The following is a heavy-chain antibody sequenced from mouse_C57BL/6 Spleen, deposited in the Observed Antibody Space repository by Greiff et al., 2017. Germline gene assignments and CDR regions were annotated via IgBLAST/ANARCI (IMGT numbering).Heavy chain of an antibody. V-gene: IGHV1-52*01. CDR1: GYTFTSYW. CDR2: IDPSDSET. J-gene: IGHJ1*03. D-gene: IGHD1-1*01. CDR3: ASPTVVAPGYWYFDG. Sequence: QVQLQQPGAELVRPGSSVKLSCKASGYTFTSYWMHWVKQRPIQGLEWIGNIDPSDSETHYNQKFKDKATLTVDKSSSTAYMQLSSLTSEDSAVYYCASPTVVAPGYWYFDGWGTGTTVTVSS.